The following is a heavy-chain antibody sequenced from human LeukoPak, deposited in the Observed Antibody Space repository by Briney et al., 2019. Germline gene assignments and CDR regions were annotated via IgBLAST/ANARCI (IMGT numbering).Heavy chain of an antibody. J-gene: IGHJ4*02. V-gene: IGHV3-33*03. CDR1: GFIFSSYG. Sequence: GGSLRLSCAASGFIFSSYGMHWVRQAPGKGLEWVAVIWYDGSNKYYADSVKGRFTISRDNSKNTLYLQMNSLRAEDTAVYYCAKDRGVGAPFDYWGQGTLVTVSS. CDR3: AKDRGVGAPFDY. CDR2: IWYDGSNK. D-gene: IGHD1-26*01.